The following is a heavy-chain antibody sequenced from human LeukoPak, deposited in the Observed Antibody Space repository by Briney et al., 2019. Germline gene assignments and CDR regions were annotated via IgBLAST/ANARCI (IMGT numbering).Heavy chain of an antibody. CDR2: IKWNGGST. CDR3: ARDGGDCAGDSCYVDY. Sequence: GGSLRLSCAASGFTFDDYGMSWVRQAPGKGLEWVSGIKWNGGSTVYADSVKGRFTISRDNAKNSLYLQMNSLRAEDTALYYCARDGGDCAGDSCYVDYWGQGTLVTVSS. D-gene: IGHD2-21*01. V-gene: IGHV3-20*04. J-gene: IGHJ4*02. CDR1: GFTFDDYG.